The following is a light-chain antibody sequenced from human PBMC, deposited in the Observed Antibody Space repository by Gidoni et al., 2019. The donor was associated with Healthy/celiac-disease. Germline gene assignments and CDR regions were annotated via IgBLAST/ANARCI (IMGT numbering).Light chain of an antibody. V-gene: IGKV3-11*01. CDR2: DAS. CDR3: QQRSNLPPIT. J-gene: IGKJ5*01. Sequence: EIVLTQSPATLSLSPGERATLSCSASQSVSSYLAWYQQKPGHAPRLLIYDASNRATGIPARFSGSGSVTDFTLTISSLEPEDFAVYYCQQRSNLPPITFGQGTRLEIK. CDR1: QSVSSY.